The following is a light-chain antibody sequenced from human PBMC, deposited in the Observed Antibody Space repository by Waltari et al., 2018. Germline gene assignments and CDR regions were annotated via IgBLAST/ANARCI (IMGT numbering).Light chain of an antibody. CDR1: SSDIGGFNY. Sequence: QSALTQPPSASGSPGQSVTISCTGTSSDIGGFNYVSWYQQNPGQAPKLLIYEANKRPSGIPDRFSGSKSGNTASLTVSGLQAEDEAEYYCSSYGGRNNLLFGEGTKLTVL. J-gene: IGLJ3*02. V-gene: IGLV2-8*01. CDR3: SSYGGRNNLL. CDR2: EAN.